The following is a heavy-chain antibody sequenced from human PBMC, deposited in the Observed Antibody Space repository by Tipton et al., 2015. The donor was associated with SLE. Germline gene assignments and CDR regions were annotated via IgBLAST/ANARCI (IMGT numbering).Heavy chain of an antibody. V-gene: IGHV4-4*02. J-gene: IGHJ6*02. D-gene: IGHD3-3*01. CDR1: GDSISSNNW. Sequence: TLSLTCAVSGDSISSNNWWSWVRQPPGKGLEWIGEIYHSGSTSYNPSLKSRVTLSIDTSNKQFSLKLSSVTAADTAVYYCAGGTIFGAASRGYYYGMDVWGQGTTVTVSS. CDR3: AGGTIFGAASRGYYYGMDV. CDR2: IYHSGST.